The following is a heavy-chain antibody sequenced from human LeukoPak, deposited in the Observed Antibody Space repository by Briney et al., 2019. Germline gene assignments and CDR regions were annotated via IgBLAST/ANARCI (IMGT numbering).Heavy chain of an antibody. J-gene: IGHJ4*02. D-gene: IGHD6-13*01. CDR3: AKGGYGSSCDYGDY. V-gene: IGHV3-23*01. CDR1: GFTFSSYA. CDR2: ISGSGGST. Sequence: GGSLRLSCAASGFTFSSYAMSWVRQAPGKGLEWVSAISGSGGSTYYADSVKGRFTISRDNSKNTLYLQMNSLRAEGTSVYYCAKGGYGSSCDYGDYWGKGTMVTVSS.